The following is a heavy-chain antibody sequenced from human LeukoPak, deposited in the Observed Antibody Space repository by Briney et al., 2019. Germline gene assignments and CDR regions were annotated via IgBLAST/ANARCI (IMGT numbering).Heavy chain of an antibody. D-gene: IGHD5-12*01. CDR2: IYYSGST. V-gene: IGHV4-59*08. J-gene: IGHJ6*02. CDR1: GGSISSYY. Sequence: SETLSLTCTVSGGSISSYYWSWIRQPPGKGLEWIGYIYYSGSTNYNPSLKSRVTISVDTSKNQFSLKLSSVTAADTAVYYCARLSGYDPYYYYGMDVWGQGTTVTVSS. CDR3: ARLSGYDPYYYYGMDV.